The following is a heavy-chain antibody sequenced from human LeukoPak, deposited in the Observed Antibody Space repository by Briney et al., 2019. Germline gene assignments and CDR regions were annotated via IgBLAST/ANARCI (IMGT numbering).Heavy chain of an antibody. V-gene: IGHV4-4*02. J-gene: IGHJ5*02. D-gene: IGHD2/OR15-2a*01. CDR2: IYHSGST. CDR1: GGSISSSNW. Sequence: SGTLSLTCAVSGGSISSSNWWSWVRQPPGKGLEWIGEIYHSGSTNYNPSLKSRVTISVDKSKNQFSLKLTSVTAADTAIYYCARLDPEYGNSGFSPWIDPWGQGTLVTVSS. CDR3: ARLDPEYGNSGFSPWIDP.